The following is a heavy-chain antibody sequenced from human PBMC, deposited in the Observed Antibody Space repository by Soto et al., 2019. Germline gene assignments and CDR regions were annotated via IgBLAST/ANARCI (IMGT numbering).Heavy chain of an antibody. V-gene: IGHV3-20*04. D-gene: IGHD6-19*01. CDR1: GFTCDDYG. CDR3: ARAIAVSGADWDYHHYGMSV. J-gene: IGHJ6*02. Sequence: GGSLRLSCAASGFTCDDYGMSWVRQALGKGLEWVSGINWNGGSTGYADSVKGRFTISRDNAKNSLYLQMNSLRAEDTALYYCARAIAVSGADWDYHHYGMSVWGQGTTVPVSS. CDR2: INWNGGST.